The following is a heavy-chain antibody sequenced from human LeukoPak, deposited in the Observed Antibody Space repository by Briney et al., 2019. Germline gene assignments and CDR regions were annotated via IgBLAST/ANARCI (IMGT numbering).Heavy chain of an antibody. V-gene: IGHV4-4*07. CDR2: MSSSAST. CDR1: GGSINNYY. Sequence: SETLSLTCTVSGGSINNYYLSWIRQPAEKGLEWIGRMSSSASTNYHPSLKLRVTMSVDTSKKQFSLKLRSVTAADTAVYDCARDEGGPGAFDIWGPGTVVTVSS. CDR3: ARDEGGPGAFDI. J-gene: IGHJ3*02. D-gene: IGHD2-15*01.